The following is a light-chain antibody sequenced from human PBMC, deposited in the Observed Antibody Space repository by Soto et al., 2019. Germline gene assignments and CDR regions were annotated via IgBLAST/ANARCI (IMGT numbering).Light chain of an antibody. V-gene: IGKV3-11*01. J-gene: IGKJ1*01. Sequence: EIVLTQSPATLSLSPGERATLSCRASQSVSGYLTWYQQKPGQAPRLLIFDAANRATGIPARFSGSGSGTDFTLTISSLGPEDFAVYYGQQRSQWPRTFGQGPKVEIK. CDR2: DAA. CDR1: QSVSGY. CDR3: QQRSQWPRT.